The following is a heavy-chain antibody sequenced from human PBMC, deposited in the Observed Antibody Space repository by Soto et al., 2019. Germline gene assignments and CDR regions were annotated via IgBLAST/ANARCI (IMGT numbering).Heavy chain of an antibody. CDR3: AKEMAAGGKGWFDP. D-gene: IGHD6-13*01. CDR2: ITGSGGGT. V-gene: IGHV3-23*01. J-gene: IGHJ5*01. CDR1: GFTFSTYA. Sequence: EVQLLESGGGLVQPGGSLRLSCTTSGFTFSTYAMSWVRQAPGKGLEWVSAITGSGGGTYYADSVKGRFTIPRDSSKNTLYLQMNSLRVEDTAVYYCAKEMAAGGKGWFDPWCQGALVTVFS.